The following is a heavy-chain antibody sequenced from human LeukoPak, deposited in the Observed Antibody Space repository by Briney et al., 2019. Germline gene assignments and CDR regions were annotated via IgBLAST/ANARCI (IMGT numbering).Heavy chain of an antibody. V-gene: IGHV3-53*03. D-gene: IGHD2-15*01. CDR3: TKELPPPGRRVVVPDY. CDR2: IYSGGST. Sequence: GGSLRLSCAASGFTVSSNYMSWVRQAPGKGLEWVSVIYSGGSTYYADSVRGRFTISRDDSNNIVYLQMNSLKTGDTAMYYCTKELPPPGRRVVVPDYWGQGTLVTVSS. CDR1: GFTVSSNY. J-gene: IGHJ4*02.